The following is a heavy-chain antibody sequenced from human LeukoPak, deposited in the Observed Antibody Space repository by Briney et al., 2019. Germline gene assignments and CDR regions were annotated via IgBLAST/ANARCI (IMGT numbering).Heavy chain of an antibody. Sequence: QSGGSLRLSCAASGFTFSTYPMTWVRQAPGKGLEGVSVISGSGGTTYYADSVKGRFTLSRDNSKNTVFLQMNSLRAEDTAVYCCAKSIGGVVVVAADYWGQGTLVTVSS. CDR1: GFTFSTYP. CDR2: ISGSGGTT. CDR3: AKSIGGVVVVAADY. V-gene: IGHV3-23*01. J-gene: IGHJ4*02. D-gene: IGHD2-15*01.